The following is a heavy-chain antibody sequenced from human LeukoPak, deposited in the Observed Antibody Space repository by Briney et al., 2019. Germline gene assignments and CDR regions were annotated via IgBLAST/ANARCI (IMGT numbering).Heavy chain of an antibody. Sequence: GGSLRLSCAASGFTFRNYDMRWVRQAAGKGLEWVSAIGTSGGTYYGDSVEGRFTISREDDKNSLYFQMNSLRAGDTAVYYCVRGGKAYNDERSFDSWGQGTLVTVSS. D-gene: IGHD1-1*01. V-gene: IGHV3-13*01. CDR3: VRGGKAYNDERSFDS. J-gene: IGHJ5*01. CDR2: IGTSGGT. CDR1: GFTFRNYD.